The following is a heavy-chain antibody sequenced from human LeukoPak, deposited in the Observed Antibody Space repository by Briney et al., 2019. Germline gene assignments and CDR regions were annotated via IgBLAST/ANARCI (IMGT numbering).Heavy chain of an antibody. Sequence: KPSETLSLTSAVYDGSYIGYYWGWIRQPPGKGLGWIGEINHSGSTTYNLSHKSLVPLSVHPSKNPLSLKLSSVSGAHRTVYFCARGRFYYGSGSNFDYWGQGTLVTFS. CDR3: ARGRFYYGSGSNFDY. CDR2: INHSGST. D-gene: IGHD3-10*01. J-gene: IGHJ4*02. V-gene: IGHV4-34*01. CDR1: DGSYIGYY.